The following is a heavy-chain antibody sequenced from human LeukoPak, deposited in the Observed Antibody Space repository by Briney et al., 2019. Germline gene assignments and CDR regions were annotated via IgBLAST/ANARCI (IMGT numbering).Heavy chain of an antibody. CDR2: INAGNGNT. J-gene: IGHJ3*02. CDR3: ARLEGKGAVAGTGVDAFDI. V-gene: IGHV1-3*01. Sequence: HRASVKVSCKASGYTFTSYGISWVRQAPGQRLEWMGWINAGNGNTKYSQKFQGRVTITRDTSASTAYMELSSLRSEDTAVYYCARLEGKGAVAGTGVDAFDIWGQGTMVTVSS. D-gene: IGHD6-19*01. CDR1: GYTFTSYG.